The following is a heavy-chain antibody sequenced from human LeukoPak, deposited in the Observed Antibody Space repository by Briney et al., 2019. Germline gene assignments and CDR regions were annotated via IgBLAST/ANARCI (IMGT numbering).Heavy chain of an antibody. D-gene: IGHD3-9*01. V-gene: IGHV4-59*01. CDR2: IYYSGST. J-gene: IGHJ4*02. CDR1: GGSINSNY. CDR3: ARGVYDILTGSQWTLDY. Sequence: PSETLSLTCTVSGGSINSNYWSWIRQPPGKGLEWIGYIYYSGSTNYNPSLKSRVTISVDTSKNQFSLKLSSVTAADTAVYYCARGVYDILTGSQWTLDYWGQGTLVTVSS.